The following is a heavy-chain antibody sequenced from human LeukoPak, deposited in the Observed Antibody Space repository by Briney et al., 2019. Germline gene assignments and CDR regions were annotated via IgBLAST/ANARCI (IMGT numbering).Heavy chain of an antibody. J-gene: IGHJ4*02. D-gene: IGHD3-22*01. CDR3: ARGVRRFRTGDYESSGYFPSDH. CDR1: GYNFTIYD. V-gene: IGHV1-8*01. Sequence: ASVKVSCKGSGYNFTIYDINWVRQAPGQGPEWMGWMNPYTGSAGYPHKFQSRVTLTRNISISTAYLELTSLTSEDTAVYYCARGVRRFRTGDYESSGYFPSDHWGQGTLVTVSS. CDR2: MNPYTGSA.